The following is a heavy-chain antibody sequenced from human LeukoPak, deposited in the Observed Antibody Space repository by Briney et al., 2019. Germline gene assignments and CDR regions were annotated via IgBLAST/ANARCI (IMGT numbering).Heavy chain of an antibody. D-gene: IGHD6-6*01. J-gene: IGHJ6*03. CDR1: GVSISTYY. V-gene: IGHV4-4*07. CDR3: ARGGYSSSSNYYYYMDV. Sequence: KPSETLSLTCTVSGVSISTYYWSWIRQPAGKGLEWIGRIYTGGGTNYNLSLKSRVTMSLDTSKNQFSLKLSSVTAADTAVYYCARGGYSSSSNYYYYMDVWGKGTTVTVSS. CDR2: IYTGGGT.